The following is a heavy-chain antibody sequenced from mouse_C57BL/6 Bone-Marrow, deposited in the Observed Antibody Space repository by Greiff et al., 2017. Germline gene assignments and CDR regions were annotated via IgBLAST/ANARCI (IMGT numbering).Heavy chain of an antibody. Sequence: EVQGVESGGGLVQPGESLILSCESNEYEFPSHDMSWVRKTPEKRLELVAAITSDGGSTYYPDTMERRFIISRDNTKKTLYLQMSSLRSEDSALYYCARRGGDYEDCYVDVWGTGTTVTVSS. D-gene: IGHD2-4*01. CDR2: ITSDGGST. CDR1: EYEFPSHD. V-gene: IGHV5-2*01. CDR3: ARRGGDYEDCYVDV. J-gene: IGHJ1*03.